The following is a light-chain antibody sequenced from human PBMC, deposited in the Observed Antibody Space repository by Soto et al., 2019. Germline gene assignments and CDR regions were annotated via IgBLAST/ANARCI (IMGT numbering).Light chain of an antibody. CDR2: GAS. V-gene: IGKV3-20*01. CDR1: QSIGSNY. Sequence: EIVLTQSPVTLSLSPGESATLSCRASQSIGSNYLAWYQQRPGQAHRLLIYGASSRATGIQDRFSGSGSGTDFTLTIRRLEPEEFAVYYCQQYGSSPITVGPGTKVDIK. J-gene: IGKJ3*01. CDR3: QQYGSSPIT.